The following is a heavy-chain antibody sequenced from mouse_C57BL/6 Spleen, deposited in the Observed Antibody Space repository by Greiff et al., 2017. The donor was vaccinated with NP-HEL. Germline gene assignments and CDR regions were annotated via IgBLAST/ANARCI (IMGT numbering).Heavy chain of an antibody. D-gene: IGHD1-1*01. CDR1: GYTFTSYW. CDR2: IYPGSGST. CDR3: AVYYGPDY. J-gene: IGHJ2*01. V-gene: IGHV1-55*01. Sequence: VQLKQPGAELVKPGASVKMSCKASGYTFTSYWITWVKQRPGQGLEWIGDIYPGSGSTNYNEKFKSKATLTVDTSSSTAYIQLSILTSEESAVYYCAVYYGPDYWGQGTTLAVSS.